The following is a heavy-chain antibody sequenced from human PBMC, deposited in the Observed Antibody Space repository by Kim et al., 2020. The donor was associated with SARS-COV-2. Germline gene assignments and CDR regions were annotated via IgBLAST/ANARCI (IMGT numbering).Heavy chain of an antibody. V-gene: IGHV3-23*01. Sequence: TYCADSVKGRFTISRANSNNTLYLQMNSLRAEDTAVYYCAKQTRSSAFDIWGQGTMVTVSS. CDR2: T. CDR3: AKQTRSSAFDI. D-gene: IGHD6-19*01. J-gene: IGHJ3*02.